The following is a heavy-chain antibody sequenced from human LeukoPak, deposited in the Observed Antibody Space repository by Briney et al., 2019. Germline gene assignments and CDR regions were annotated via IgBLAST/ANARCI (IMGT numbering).Heavy chain of an antibody. CDR1: GLTFSTYT. D-gene: IGHD4-17*01. V-gene: IGHV3-48*02. J-gene: IGHJ4*02. Sequence: GGSLRLSCAASGLTFSTYTMNWVRQAPGQGLEWVSCIASSGRTMYYADSVKGRFTISRDNAKNSLFLQMNSLRDEDTAVYYCARGWATVTDWGQGTLVTVSS. CDR2: IASSGRTM. CDR3: ARGWATVTD.